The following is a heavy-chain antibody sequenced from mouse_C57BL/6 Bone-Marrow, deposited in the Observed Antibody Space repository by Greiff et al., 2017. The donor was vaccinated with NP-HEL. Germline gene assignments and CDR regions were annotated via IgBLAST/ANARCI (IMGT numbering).Heavy chain of an antibody. CDR3: ARTGTRAMDY. CDR2: IDPSDSYT. D-gene: IGHD4-1*01. Sequence: QVQLQQSGAELVMPGASVKLSCKASGYTFTSYWMHWVKQRPGQGLEWIGEIDPSDSYTNYNQKFKGKSTLTVDESSSTAYMQLSSLTSEDSAVYYCARTGTRAMDYWGQGTSVTVSS. J-gene: IGHJ4*01. V-gene: IGHV1-69*01. CDR1: GYTFTSYW.